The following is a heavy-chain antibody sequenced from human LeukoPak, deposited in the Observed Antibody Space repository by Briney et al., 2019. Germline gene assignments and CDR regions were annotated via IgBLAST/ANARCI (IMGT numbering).Heavy chain of an antibody. CDR2: ISGSGGST. CDR3: AKAEQLWNHPDY. V-gene: IGHV3-23*01. CDR1: GFTFSSYG. J-gene: IGHJ4*02. Sequence: GGSLRLSCAASGFTFSSYGMSWVRQAPGKGLEWVPAISGSGGSTYYADSVKGRFTISRDNSKNTLYLQMNSLRAEDTAVYYCAKAEQLWNHPDYWGQGTLVTVSS. D-gene: IGHD5-18*01.